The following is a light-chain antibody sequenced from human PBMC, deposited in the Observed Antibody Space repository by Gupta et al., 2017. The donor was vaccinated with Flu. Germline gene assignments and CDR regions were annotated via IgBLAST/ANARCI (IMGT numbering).Light chain of an antibody. J-gene: IGLJ3*02. CDR2: EDI. CDR1: AFPKKY. CDR3: YSVDRSGNQRV. Sequence: GETARITCSGDAFPKKYAYWYQQTAGQAPQLLIYEDIKRPSGIPERFSGSTSGTTATLTISGAQVEDEGDYYCYSVDRSGNQRVFGGGTKLAVL. V-gene: IGLV3-10*01.